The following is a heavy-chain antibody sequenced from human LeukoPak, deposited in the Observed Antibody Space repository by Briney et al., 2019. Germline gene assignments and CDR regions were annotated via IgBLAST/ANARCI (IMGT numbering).Heavy chain of an antibody. D-gene: IGHD3-3*01. CDR2: ISGGAGTT. V-gene: IGHV3-23*01. Sequence: PGGSLRLSCAASGFIFNTYAMSWVRQAAGKGLEWVSAISGGAGTTYYADSVKGRFTVSRDNSKNTMYLQMNSLRAEDTAVYYCAKVYNDFWSGSGYFDNWGQGTLVTVSS. J-gene: IGHJ4*02. CDR3: AKVYNDFWSGSGYFDN. CDR1: GFIFNTYA.